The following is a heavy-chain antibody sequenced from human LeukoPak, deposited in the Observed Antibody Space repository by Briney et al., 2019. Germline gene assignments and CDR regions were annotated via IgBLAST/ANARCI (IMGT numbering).Heavy chain of an antibody. CDR3: AREDQGRGYYGSGSSYGMDV. CDR2: IYYSGST. D-gene: IGHD3-10*01. CDR1: GGSISSGGYY. Sequence: SETLSLTCTVSGGSISSGGYYWSWIRQHPGKGLEWIGYIYYSGSTYYNPSLKSRVTISVDTSKNQFSLKLSSVTAADTAVYYCAREDQGRGYYGSGSSYGMDVWGQGTTVTVSS. V-gene: IGHV4-31*03. J-gene: IGHJ6*02.